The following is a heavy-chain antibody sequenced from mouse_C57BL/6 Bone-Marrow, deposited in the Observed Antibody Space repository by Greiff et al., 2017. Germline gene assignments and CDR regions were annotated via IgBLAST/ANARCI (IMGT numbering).Heavy chain of an antibody. CDR1: GYTFTTYP. CDR2: FHPYNDDT. Sequence: QVQLKESGAELVKPGASVKMSCKASGYTFTTYPIEWMKQTHGKSLEWIGNFHPYNDDTKYNEKFKGKATLTVEKSSNTVYLELSRLTSDDSAVXYCARSSTFFYYLDYWGQGTTLTVSS. V-gene: IGHV1-47*01. J-gene: IGHJ2*01. D-gene: IGHD5-1*01. CDR3: ARSSTFFYYLDY.